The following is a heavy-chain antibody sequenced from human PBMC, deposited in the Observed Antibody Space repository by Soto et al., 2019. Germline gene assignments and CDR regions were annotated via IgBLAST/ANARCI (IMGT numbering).Heavy chain of an antibody. CDR1: GFTFSSYA. CDR2: ISYDGSNK. Sequence: QVQLVESGGGVVQPGRSLRLSCAASGFTFSSYAMHWVRQAPGKGLEWVAVISYDGSNKYYADSVKGRFTISRDNSKNTLYLQMNSLRAEDTAVYYCARLFPGIQLWLLRSHDAFDIWGQGTMVTVSS. CDR3: ARLFPGIQLWLLRSHDAFDI. D-gene: IGHD5-18*01. V-gene: IGHV3-30-3*01. J-gene: IGHJ3*02.